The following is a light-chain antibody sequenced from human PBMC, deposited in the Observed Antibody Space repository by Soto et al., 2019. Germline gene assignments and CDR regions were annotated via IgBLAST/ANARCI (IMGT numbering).Light chain of an antibody. CDR3: AAWDDSLDGRL. Sequence: QSVLTQSPSASGTPGQRVTISCSGSNSNIGSNSVSWYQHLPGTAPKLLICNTDQRPSGVPDRFSGSKSVTSASLAISGLQSEDEADYYCAAWDDSLDGRLFGGGTKLTVL. V-gene: IGLV1-44*01. CDR1: NSNIGSNS. J-gene: IGLJ3*02. CDR2: NTD.